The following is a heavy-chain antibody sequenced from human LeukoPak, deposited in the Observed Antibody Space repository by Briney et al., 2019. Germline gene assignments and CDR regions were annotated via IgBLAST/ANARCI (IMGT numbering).Heavy chain of an antibody. CDR2: TSDSGGST. V-gene: IGHV3-23*01. CDR3: AKERGAIFVDY. Sequence: PAGSLRLSCAASGFTFSTYAMSWVRQAPAKGLEWFSTTSDSGGSTYYADSVKGRITISRDYSKNTLYLQMNSLRAEDTAVYFCAKERGAIFVDYWGQGTLVTVSS. D-gene: IGHD3-3*01. J-gene: IGHJ4*02. CDR1: GFTFSTYA.